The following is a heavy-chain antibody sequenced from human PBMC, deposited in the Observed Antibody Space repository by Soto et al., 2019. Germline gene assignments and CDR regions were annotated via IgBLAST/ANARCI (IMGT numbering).Heavy chain of an antibody. CDR1: GGTLNKHA. D-gene: IGHD6-13*01. J-gene: IGHJ3*01. V-gene: IGHV1-69*01. CDR3: ARGGTSGWLKGAYDV. Sequence: QVQLVQSGAEVKKPGSSVKVSCKASGGTLNKHAITWVRRAPGQGLEWLGGIIPMFGIPYYPQKFQGRVTITAADSTNTSHMELHSLTSDATAVYYCARGGTSGWLKGAYDVWGQGTLVTVSS. CDR2: IIPMFGIP.